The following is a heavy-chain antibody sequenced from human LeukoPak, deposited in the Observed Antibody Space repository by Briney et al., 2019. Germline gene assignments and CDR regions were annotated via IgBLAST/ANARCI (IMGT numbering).Heavy chain of an antibody. V-gene: IGHV1-8*03. J-gene: IGHJ4*02. CDR3: ARGGQRGSSLPPGDDY. CDR2: MNPNSGNT. CDR1: GYTFTSYD. D-gene: IGHD6-13*01. Sequence: ASVKVSCKASGYTFTSYDISWVRQATGQGLEWMGWMNPNSGNTGYAQKFQGRVTITRNTSISTAYMELSSLRSEDTAVYYCARGGQRGSSLPPGDDYWGQGTLVTVSS.